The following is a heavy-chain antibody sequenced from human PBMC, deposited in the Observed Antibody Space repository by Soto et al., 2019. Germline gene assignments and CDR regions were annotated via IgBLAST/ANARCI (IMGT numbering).Heavy chain of an antibody. CDR2: IYHRDNT. Sequence: PSETLSLTCSVSGDSINSDKYYWGWIRQPPGKGLEWIGSIYHRDNTYYNPSLQTRVTISLDKSKSQFSLRLNSVTAADSAVYFCSRLEGLATISYYFDFWGQGAQVTVSS. D-gene: IGHD3-9*01. V-gene: IGHV4-39*01. J-gene: IGHJ4*02. CDR3: SRLEGLATISYYFDF. CDR1: GDSINSDKYY.